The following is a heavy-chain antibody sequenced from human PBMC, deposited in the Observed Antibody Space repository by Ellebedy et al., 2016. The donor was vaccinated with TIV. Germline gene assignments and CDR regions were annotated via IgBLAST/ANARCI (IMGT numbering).Heavy chain of an antibody. CDR3: ARSYGSGSFYTILDY. CDR1: GFIFSSYS. Sequence: GGSLRLSCAASGFIFSSYSMNWVRQAPGKGPEWVSYISSSSSTIYYADAVKGRFTISRDNAKNSLYLQMNSLRGEDTAVYYCARSYGSGSFYTILDYWGQGTLVTVSS. V-gene: IGHV3-48*01. J-gene: IGHJ4*02. CDR2: ISSSSSTI. D-gene: IGHD3-10*01.